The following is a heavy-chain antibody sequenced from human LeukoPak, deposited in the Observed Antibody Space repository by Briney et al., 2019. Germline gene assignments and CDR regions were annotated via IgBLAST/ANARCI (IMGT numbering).Heavy chain of an antibody. CDR3: AKEPSAFDGSGYGSFDF. J-gene: IGHJ4*02. Sequence: ASVKVSCKASGYTFTGYYMHWVRQAPGQGLEWMGWINPNSGGTNYAQKFQGRVTMTRDTSISTAYMELCRLRSDDTAVYYCAKEPSAFDGSGYGSFDFWGQGTLVTVSS. D-gene: IGHD3-22*01. CDR1: GYTFTGYY. V-gene: IGHV1-2*02. CDR2: INPNSGGT.